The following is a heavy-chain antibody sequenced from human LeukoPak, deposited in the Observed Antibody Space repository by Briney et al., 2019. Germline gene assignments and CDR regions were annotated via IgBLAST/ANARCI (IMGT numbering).Heavy chain of an antibody. CDR1: GGSISSSSYY. CDR2: IYHSGST. CDR3: ARDSGSYGY. J-gene: IGHJ4*02. Sequence: PSETLSLTCTVSGGSISSSSYYWGWIRQPPGKGLEWIGSIYHSGSTYYNPSLKSRVTIAVETSKNQFSLKLSSVTAADKAVYYCARDSGSYGYWGQGTLVTVSS. D-gene: IGHD1-26*01. V-gene: IGHV4-39*07.